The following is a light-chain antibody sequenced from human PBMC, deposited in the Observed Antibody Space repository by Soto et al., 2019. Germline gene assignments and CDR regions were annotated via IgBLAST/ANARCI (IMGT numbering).Light chain of an antibody. J-gene: IGLJ2*01. CDR1: SSDVGGYNY. V-gene: IGLV2-8*01. Sequence: QSVLTQPPSASGSPGQSVTISCTGTSSDVGGYNYVSCYQQHPGKAPKLMISEVSKRPSGVPDRFSGSKSGNTASLTVSGLQDEDEADYYCSSYADSIVLFGGGTKVTVL. CDR2: EVS. CDR3: SSYADSIVL.